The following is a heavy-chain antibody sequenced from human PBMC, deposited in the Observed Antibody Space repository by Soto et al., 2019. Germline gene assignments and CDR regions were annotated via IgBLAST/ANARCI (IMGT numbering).Heavy chain of an antibody. CDR3: ARDRRLSSGWYYFDY. CDR2: ISSSSSTI. V-gene: IGHV3-48*02. J-gene: IGHJ4*02. Sequence: GGSLRLSCAASGFTFSSYSMNWVRQAPGKGLEWVSYISSSSSTIYYADSVKGRFTISRDNAKNSLYLQMNSLRDEDTAVYYCARDRRLSSGWYYFDYWGQGTLVTVSS. CDR1: GFTFSSYS. D-gene: IGHD6-19*01.